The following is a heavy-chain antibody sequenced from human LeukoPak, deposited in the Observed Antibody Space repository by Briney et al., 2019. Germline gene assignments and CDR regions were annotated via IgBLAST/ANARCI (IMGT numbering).Heavy chain of an antibody. Sequence: AGRTLSLSCAASGFTFDDYAMRWVRKAPGKGVEWVIGISWNSGSKAYAYSGKGGFTIASDNTNNSLYLQRNSLGAEDTAMYYCAKDSSSSWYGVDCFDPWGEGTLVTVSS. V-gene: IGHV3-9*01. CDR3: AKDSSSSWYGVDCFDP. CDR2: ISWNSGSK. CDR1: GFTFDDYA. J-gene: IGHJ5*02. D-gene: IGHD6-13*01.